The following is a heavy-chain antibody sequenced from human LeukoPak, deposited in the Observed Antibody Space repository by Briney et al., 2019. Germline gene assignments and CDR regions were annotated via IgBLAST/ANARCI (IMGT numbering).Heavy chain of an antibody. CDR1: GYTFTCYY. V-gene: IGHV1-2*02. Sequence: ASVKVSCKASGYTFTCYYMHWVRQAPGQGLEWMGWINPNSGGTNYTQKFQGRVTMTRDTSIITAYMELSRLRSDDTAVYYCARATDFWSGYFAFDIWGQGTMVTVSS. D-gene: IGHD3-3*01. CDR3: ARATDFWSGYFAFDI. CDR2: INPNSGGT. J-gene: IGHJ3*02.